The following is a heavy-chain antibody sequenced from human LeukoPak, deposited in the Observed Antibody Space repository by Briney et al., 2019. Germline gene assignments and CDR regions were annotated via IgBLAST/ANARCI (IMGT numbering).Heavy chain of an antibody. CDR3: ARGVYCSSTSCRYPPKYYYYMDV. D-gene: IGHD2-2*01. Sequence: PGGSLRLSCAASGFTFSDYTMHWVRQAPEKGLEYVSAIISNGGSTYYANSVQGRFTISRDNSKNTLYLQMGSLRAEDMAVYYCARGVYCSSTSCRYPPKYYYYMDVWGKGTTVTVSS. V-gene: IGHV3-64*01. J-gene: IGHJ6*03. CDR2: IISNGGST. CDR1: GFTFSDYT.